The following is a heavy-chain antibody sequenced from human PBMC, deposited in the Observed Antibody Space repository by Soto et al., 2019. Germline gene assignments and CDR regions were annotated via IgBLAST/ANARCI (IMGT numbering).Heavy chain of an antibody. Sequence: EVQLLESGGGLVHPGGSLRLSCAASGFTFSNYAMTWVRQAPGKGLEWVSGISGGGNSTYYADSVKGRFTISRDNSKNALYLQMNSLRAEDTAVYYCAKTESSGWSTRYGMDVWGQGNTVTVSS. CDR1: GFTFSNYA. CDR3: AKTESSGWSTRYGMDV. J-gene: IGHJ6*02. D-gene: IGHD6-19*01. V-gene: IGHV3-23*01. CDR2: ISGGGNST.